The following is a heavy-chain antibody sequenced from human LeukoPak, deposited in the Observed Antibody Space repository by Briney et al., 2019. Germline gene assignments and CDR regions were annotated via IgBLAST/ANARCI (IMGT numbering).Heavy chain of an antibody. CDR3: ARDGPIYYDASGYSY. D-gene: IGHD3-22*01. V-gene: IGHV3-7*01. J-gene: IGHJ4*02. CDR1: GFTFRTYW. CDR2: IKQDGSEQ. Sequence: GGSLRLSCAVSGFTFRTYWMSWVRQAPGKGLEWVANIKQDGSEQYYMDSVKGRFTISRDNAKNSLYLQMNSLRVEDTAVYCCARDGPIYYDASGYSYWGQGTLVTVSS.